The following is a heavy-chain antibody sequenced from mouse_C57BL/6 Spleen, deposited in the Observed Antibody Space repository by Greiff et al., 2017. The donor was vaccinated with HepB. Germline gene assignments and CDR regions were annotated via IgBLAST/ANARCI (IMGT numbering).Heavy chain of an antibody. J-gene: IGHJ4*01. CDR2: ISDGGSYT. V-gene: IGHV5-4*01. D-gene: IGHD1-3*01. Sequence: EVQLVESGGGLVKPGGSLKLSCAASGFTFSSYAMSWVRQTPEKRLEWVATISDGGSYTYYPDNVKGRFIISRDNAKNNLYLQMSHLKSEDTAMYYCARDGNSGAMDYWGQGTSVTVSS. CDR3: ARDGNSGAMDY. CDR1: GFTFSSYA.